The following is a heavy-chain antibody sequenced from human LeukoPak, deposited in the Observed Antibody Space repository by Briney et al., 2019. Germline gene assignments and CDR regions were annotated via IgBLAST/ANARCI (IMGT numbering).Heavy chain of an antibody. CDR1: GFMFSTYA. D-gene: IGHD2-15*01. CDR2: INHSGST. Sequence: GSLRLSCAASGFMFSTYAMSWVRQPPGKGLEWIGEINHSGSTNYNPSLKSRVTISVDTSKNQFSLKLSSVTAADTAVYYCASQLVVVAATYPRHRDYWGQGTLVTVSS. V-gene: IGHV4-34*01. J-gene: IGHJ4*02. CDR3: ASQLVVVAATYPRHRDY.